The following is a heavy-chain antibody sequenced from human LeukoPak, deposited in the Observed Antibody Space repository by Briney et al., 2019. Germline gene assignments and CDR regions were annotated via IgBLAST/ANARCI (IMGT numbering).Heavy chain of an antibody. CDR2: INSDGSST. Sequence: PGGSLRLSCAASGFNFRSYGMHWVRQVPGKGLVWVSRINSDGSSTSYADSVKGRFTISRDNAKNTLYLQMNSLRAEDTAVYYCASGPITMVRGVKREYYFDYWGQGTLVTVSS. D-gene: IGHD3-10*01. V-gene: IGHV3-74*01. J-gene: IGHJ4*02. CDR3: ASGPITMVRGVKREYYFDY. CDR1: GFNFRSYG.